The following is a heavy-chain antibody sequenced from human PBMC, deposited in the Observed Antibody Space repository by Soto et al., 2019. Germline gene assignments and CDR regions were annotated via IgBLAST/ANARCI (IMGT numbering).Heavy chain of an antibody. V-gene: IGHV4-38-2*01. CDR2: IYHSVHT. D-gene: IGHD6-19*01. J-gene: IGHJ4*02. CDR3: ARARIVVAGTIVDY. Sequence: SETLSLTCAVSGYSITGGYYCGWFRQPPGKGLEWIGSIYHSVHTYYNPSLRSRFTISIDTSKSPFSLKVSSVSAADTAVYFCARARIVVAGTIVDYWGQGTLVTVSS. CDR1: GYSITGGYY.